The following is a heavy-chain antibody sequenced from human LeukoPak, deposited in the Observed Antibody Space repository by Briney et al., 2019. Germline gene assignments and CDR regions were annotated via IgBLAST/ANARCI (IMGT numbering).Heavy chain of an antibody. V-gene: IGHV4-59*01. CDR2: IYYSGSP. CDR1: GVSISSSY. J-gene: IGHJ4*02. CDR3: ARSLRGTTPTYDY. Sequence: SETLSLTCTVSGVSISSSYWSWIRQPPGKGLEWIGYIYYSGSPNYNPSLKSRVTMSVDTSKNQFSLKLTSVTAADTAVYYCARSLRGTTPTYDYWGQGTLVTVSS. D-gene: IGHD1-7*01.